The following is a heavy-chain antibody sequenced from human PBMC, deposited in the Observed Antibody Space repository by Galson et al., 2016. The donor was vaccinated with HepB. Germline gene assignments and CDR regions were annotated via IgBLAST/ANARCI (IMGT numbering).Heavy chain of an antibody. D-gene: IGHD3-22*01. V-gene: IGHV5-51*01. CDR2: IYGGDSDT. Sequence: QSGAEVKKPGEYLKISCKGSGYSFTNYWIGWVRQMPGKGLEWMGIIYGGDSDTRYSPSFQGQVTMAAEKSISTAYLQWTRLKASDTAMYYWARQTRDDSSANPFDIWGQGTMVTVSS. CDR1: GYSFTNYW. J-gene: IGHJ3*02. CDR3: ARQTRDDSSANPFDI.